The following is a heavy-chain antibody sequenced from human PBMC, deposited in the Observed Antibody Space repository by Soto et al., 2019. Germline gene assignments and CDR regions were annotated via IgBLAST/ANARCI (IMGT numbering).Heavy chain of an antibody. J-gene: IGHJ5*02. D-gene: IGHD4-17*01. CDR2: IYYIGTT. CDR3: PRDKSATVTDSWFDP. CDR1: GGSISSGGY. V-gene: IGHV4-31*03. Sequence: SETLSLTCTVSGGSISSGGYWSWIRQHPGKGLEWIGYIYYIGTTYYNPSLKSRVTMSVDTSNNQFSLKLSSVTATDTAVYYCPRDKSATVTDSWFDPWGQGTLVTVSS.